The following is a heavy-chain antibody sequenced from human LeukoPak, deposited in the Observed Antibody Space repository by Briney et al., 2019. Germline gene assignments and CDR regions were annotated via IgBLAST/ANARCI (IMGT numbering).Heavy chain of an antibody. CDR1: AFTFSSYS. V-gene: IGHV3-48*01. Sequence: GGSLRLSCAASAFTFSSYSMNWVRQAPGKGLEWVSYISSGSNTIYYADSVKGRFTISRDNAKISLYLQMTSLRAEDTAVYYCARVVVAATLGDGFDIWGQGTMVTVSS. J-gene: IGHJ3*02. CDR3: ARVVVAATLGDGFDI. D-gene: IGHD2-15*01. CDR2: ISSGSNTI.